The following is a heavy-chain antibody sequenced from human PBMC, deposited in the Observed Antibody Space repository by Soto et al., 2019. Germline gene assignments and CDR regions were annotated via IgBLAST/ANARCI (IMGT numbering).Heavy chain of an antibody. CDR2: MNPNSGNT. CDR1: GYTFTSYD. J-gene: IGHJ5*02. CDR3: ARDKRIQLEGRWFDP. D-gene: IGHD5-18*01. V-gene: IGHV1-8*01. Sequence: ASVKVSCKASGYTFTSYDINWVRQATGQGLEWMGWMNPNSGNTGYAQKFQGRVTMTRNTSISTAYMELSSLRSEDTAVYYCARDKRIQLEGRWFDPWGQGTLVTVSS.